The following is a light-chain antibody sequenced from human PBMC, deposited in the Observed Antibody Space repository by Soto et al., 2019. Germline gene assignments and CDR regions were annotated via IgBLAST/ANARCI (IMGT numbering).Light chain of an antibody. J-gene: IGKJ5*01. CDR1: QSVRNNN. CDR3: QQRSNWPIT. CDR2: GAS. V-gene: IGKV3D-20*02. Sequence: EIVLTQSPGTLSLSPGERATLSCRASQSVRNNNLNWYQQKAGQAPRLLIYGASIRATGIPDRFSGSGSGTDFTLTISRLEPEDFAVYCCQQRSNWPITFGQGTRLEIK.